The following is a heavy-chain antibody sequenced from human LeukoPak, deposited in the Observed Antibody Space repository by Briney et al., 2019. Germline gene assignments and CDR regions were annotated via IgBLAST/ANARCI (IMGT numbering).Heavy chain of an antibody. D-gene: IGHD6-19*01. Sequence: PGRSLRLSCAASGFSFSAYGMHWLRQAPGKGLEWVAVIWYDGSKKFHADSVKGRFTISRDDSKNTLYLQMNSLRADDTAVYYCARDGGSGLDYWGQGTLVPVSS. CDR2: IWYDGSKK. V-gene: IGHV3-33*01. CDR1: GFSFSAYG. CDR3: ARDGGSGLDY. J-gene: IGHJ4*02.